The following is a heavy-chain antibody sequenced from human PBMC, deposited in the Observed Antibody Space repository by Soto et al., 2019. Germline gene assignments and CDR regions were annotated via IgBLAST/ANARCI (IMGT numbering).Heavy chain of an antibody. CDR2: ISYDGSNK. J-gene: IGHJ4*02. V-gene: IGHV3-30*18. Sequence: GGSLRLSCAASGFTFSSYGMHWVRQAPGKGLEWVAVISYDGSNKYYADSVKGRFTISRDNSKNTLYLQMNSLRAEDTAVYYCAKEQAIAVVDYWGQGTLVTVSS. CDR3: AKEQAIAVVDY. CDR1: GFTFSSYG. D-gene: IGHD6-19*01.